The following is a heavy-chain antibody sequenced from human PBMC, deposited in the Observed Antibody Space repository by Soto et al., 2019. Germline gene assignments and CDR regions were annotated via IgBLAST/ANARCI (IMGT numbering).Heavy chain of an antibody. CDR3: ARGGSYYAH. Sequence: QVQLVQSGAEVKQPGASVRVSCKASGNTHTIYFIHWLRQAPGQGLEWMGWINAVSGGTNYAPRFRGRVSMTRDTSSATAFMDLSGLRSDDTAVYYCARGGSYYAHWGQGTLVTVSS. D-gene: IGHD3-16*01. CDR1: GNTHTIYF. CDR2: INAVSGGT. V-gene: IGHV1-2*02. J-gene: IGHJ4*02.